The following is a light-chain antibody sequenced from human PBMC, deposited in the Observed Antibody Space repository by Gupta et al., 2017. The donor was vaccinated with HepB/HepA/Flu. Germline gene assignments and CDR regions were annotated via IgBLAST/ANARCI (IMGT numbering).Light chain of an antibody. J-gene: IGLJ3*02. Sequence: QSVLTQPPSASVSPGQRVTISCSGSNSNIGNNPVNWYQQVPGTAPKLLIYSNIHRPSGVPDRFSGSKYGTSDYLAISGLQSEDEDDYYCAAWDDRRKGQGFGGGTKLNVL. CDR3: AAWDDRRKGQG. V-gene: IGLV1-44*01. CDR1: NSNIGNNP. CDR2: SNI.